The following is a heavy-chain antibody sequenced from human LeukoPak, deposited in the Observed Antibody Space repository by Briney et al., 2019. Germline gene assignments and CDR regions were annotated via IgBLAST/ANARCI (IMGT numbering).Heavy chain of an antibody. J-gene: IGHJ4*02. CDR1: GLTFSSFA. V-gene: IGHV3-23*01. CDR3: AKDYVVGSIDY. CDR2: IDKIGVGT. D-gene: IGHD2-21*01. Sequence: GGSLRLSCAASGLTFSSFAMSWIRQAPGKGLEWVSSIDKIGVGTYYADSVRGRFTISRDNSKNTLFLQMNSLRAEDSAVYYCAKDYVVGSIDYWGQGTLVTVSS.